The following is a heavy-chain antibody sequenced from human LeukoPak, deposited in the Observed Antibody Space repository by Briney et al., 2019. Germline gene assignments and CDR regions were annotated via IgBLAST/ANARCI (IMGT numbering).Heavy chain of an antibody. CDR2: IKQDGSEK. V-gene: IGHV3-7*01. J-gene: IGHJ6*03. Sequence: QPGGSLRLSCAASGFTFSSYWMSWVRQAPGKGLEWVTNIKQDGSEKYYVDSVKGRFTISRDNAKNSLYLQMNSLRAEDTAVYYCARGNVLRFLEWEKYYYYYYMDVWGKGTTVTVSS. D-gene: IGHD3-3*01. CDR3: ARGNVLRFLEWEKYYYYYYMDV. CDR1: GFTFSSYW.